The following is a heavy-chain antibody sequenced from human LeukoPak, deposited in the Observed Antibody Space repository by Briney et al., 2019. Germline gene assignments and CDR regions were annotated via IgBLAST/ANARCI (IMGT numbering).Heavy chain of an antibody. V-gene: IGHV1-24*01. J-gene: IGHJ4*02. CDR3: ATKGVLRLGESPFFDY. D-gene: IGHD3-16*02. Sequence: ASVKVSCKVSVYTLTELSMHWVRQAPGKGLEWMGGFDPEDGEPIYAQKFQGRVTMTEDTSTDTAYMELSSLRSEDTAVYYCATKGVLRLGESPFFDYWGQGTLVTVSS. CDR2: FDPEDGEP. CDR1: VYTLTELS.